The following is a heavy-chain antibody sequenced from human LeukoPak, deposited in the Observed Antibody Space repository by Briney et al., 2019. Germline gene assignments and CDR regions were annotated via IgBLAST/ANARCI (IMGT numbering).Heavy chain of an antibody. CDR3: ARGLYGSGSSPDAFDI. D-gene: IGHD3-10*01. J-gene: IGHJ3*02. CDR1: GYTFTSYA. V-gene: IGHV7-4-1*02. Sequence: ASVKVSCKASGYTFTSYAMNWVRQAPGQGLEWMGWINTNTGNPTYAQGFTGRFVFSLDTSVSTAYLQISSLKAEDTAVYYCARGLYGSGSSPDAFDIWGQGTMVTVSS. CDR2: INTNTGNP.